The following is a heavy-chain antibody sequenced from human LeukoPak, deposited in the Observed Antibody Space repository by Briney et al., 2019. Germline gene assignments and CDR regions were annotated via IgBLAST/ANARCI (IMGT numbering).Heavy chain of an antibody. CDR1: GGSISSYY. V-gene: IGHV4-59*01. D-gene: IGHD6-19*01. J-gene: IGHJ4*02. CDR2: IYYSGST. Sequence: SETLSLTCTVSGGSISSYYWSWIRQPPGKGLEWIGYIYYSGSTNYNPSLKSRVTISVDTSKNQFSLKLSSVTAADTAVYYCARAVGGSSGWYIKYYFDHWGQGTLVTVSS. CDR3: ARAVGGSSGWYIKYYFDH.